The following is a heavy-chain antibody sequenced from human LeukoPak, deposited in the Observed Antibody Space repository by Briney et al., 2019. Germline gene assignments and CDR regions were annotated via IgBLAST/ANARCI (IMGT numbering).Heavy chain of an antibody. Sequence: SQTLSLTCAVSGVAISSVGYTWSWIRPPPGKGLEWIGYIYYSGSTYYNPSLKSRVTISVDTSKNQFSLKLSSVTAADTAVYYCARAELYDFWSGYYRHTDAFDIWGQGTMVTVSS. J-gene: IGHJ3*02. CDR3: ARAELYDFWSGYYRHTDAFDI. D-gene: IGHD3-3*01. CDR2: IYYSGST. V-gene: IGHV4-30-4*07. CDR1: GVAISSVGYT.